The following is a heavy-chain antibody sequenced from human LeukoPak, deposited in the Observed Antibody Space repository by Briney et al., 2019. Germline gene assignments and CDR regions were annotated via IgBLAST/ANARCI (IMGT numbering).Heavy chain of an antibody. V-gene: IGHV4-39*01. J-gene: IGHJ4*02. Sequence: SSETLSLTCTVSGDSIGSVSYYWDWIRQPPGKGLEWIGSIYYDGSTFYTPSLKSRVTISVATSKNQFSLRLRSLTAADTAVYYCARRIPRSRNTGTYFDYWGQGTLVTVSS. CDR1: GDSIGSVSYY. CDR2: IYYDGST. CDR3: ARRIPRSRNTGTYFDY. D-gene: IGHD1-1*01.